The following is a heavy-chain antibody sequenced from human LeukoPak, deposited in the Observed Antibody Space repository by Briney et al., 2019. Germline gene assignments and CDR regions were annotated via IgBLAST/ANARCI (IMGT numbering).Heavy chain of an antibody. J-gene: IGHJ4*02. V-gene: IGHV3-33*01. D-gene: IGHD4-17*01. CDR2: IWYDGSNK. CDR3: ARGGDSYFDY. Sequence: GGSLRLSCAASGFTFSSYGMHWVRQAPGKGLEWVAVIWYDGSNKYYADSVRGRFTISRDNAKSSLYLQMNSLRAEDTAVYYCARGGDSYFDYWGQGALVTVSS. CDR1: GFTFSSYG.